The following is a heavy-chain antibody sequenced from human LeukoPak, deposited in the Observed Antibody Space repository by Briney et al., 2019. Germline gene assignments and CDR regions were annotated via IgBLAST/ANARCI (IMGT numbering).Heavy chain of an antibody. D-gene: IGHD2-2*01. V-gene: IGHV4-4*07. J-gene: IGHJ4*02. Sequence: SETLSLTCTVSGGSISSYYWSWIRQPAGKGLEWIGRIYTSGSTNYNPSLKSRVTISVDKSKNQFSLKLSSVTAADTAVYYCASGRYCSSTSCYVFDYWGQGTLVTVSS. CDR3: ASGRYCSSTSCYVFDY. CDR1: GGSISSYY. CDR2: IYTSGST.